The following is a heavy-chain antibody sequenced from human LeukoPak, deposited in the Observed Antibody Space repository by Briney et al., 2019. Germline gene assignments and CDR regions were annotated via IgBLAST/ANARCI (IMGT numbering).Heavy chain of an antibody. CDR2: ISSSSSYI. CDR1: GFAFNSYG. D-gene: IGHD6-6*01. Sequence: PGGSLRLSCAASGFAFNSYGMNWVRQAPGKGLEWVSSISSSSSYIYYADSVKGRFTISRDNAKNSLYLQVNSLRAEDTAVYYCAKDFTHFSPIAARAYYYYYGMDVWGQGTTVTVSS. V-gene: IGHV3-21*04. CDR3: AKDFTHFSPIAARAYYYYYGMDV. J-gene: IGHJ6*02.